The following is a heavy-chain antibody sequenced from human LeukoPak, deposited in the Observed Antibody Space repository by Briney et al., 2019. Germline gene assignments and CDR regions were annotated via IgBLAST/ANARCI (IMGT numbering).Heavy chain of an antibody. Sequence: ASVKVSCKASGYTFTSYGITWVRQAPGQGLEWMGWISAYNGNTNYVQNLQGRVTMTTDTSTSTAYMELRSLRSDDTAVYYCARDTHYDSSGYYSRIGYNWFDPRGQGTLVTVSS. V-gene: IGHV1-18*01. CDR3: ARDTHYDSSGYYSRIGYNWFDP. CDR1: GYTFTSYG. J-gene: IGHJ5*02. CDR2: ISAYNGNT. D-gene: IGHD3-22*01.